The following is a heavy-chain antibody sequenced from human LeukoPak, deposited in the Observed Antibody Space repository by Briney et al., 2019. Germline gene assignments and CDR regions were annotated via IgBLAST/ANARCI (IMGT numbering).Heavy chain of an antibody. Sequence: PSETLSLTCTVSGGSISSYYWSWIRQPPGKGLEWIGYIYYSGSTNYNPSLKSRVTISVDTSKNQFSLKLSSVTAADTAVYYCARSTGSYWGGSWFDPWGQGTLVTVSS. CDR2: IYYSGST. V-gene: IGHV4-59*01. CDR1: GGSISSYY. J-gene: IGHJ5*02. D-gene: IGHD1-26*01. CDR3: ARSTGSYWGGSWFDP.